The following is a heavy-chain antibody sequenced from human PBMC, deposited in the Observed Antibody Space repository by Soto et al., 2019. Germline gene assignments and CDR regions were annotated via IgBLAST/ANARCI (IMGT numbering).Heavy chain of an antibody. Sequence: EVQLVESGGGLVQPGGSLKLSCAASGFTFSGSTMHWVRQASGKGLEWVGRIRIIVNNYATTYAASVKGRFSISRDDSKNMAYLQMNSLKTEDTAMYYCTRIYCGGDCSGGYWGQGTLVTVSS. CDR1: GFTFSGST. CDR2: IRIIVNNYAT. D-gene: IGHD2-21*02. CDR3: TRIYCGGDCSGGY. J-gene: IGHJ4*02. V-gene: IGHV3-73*02.